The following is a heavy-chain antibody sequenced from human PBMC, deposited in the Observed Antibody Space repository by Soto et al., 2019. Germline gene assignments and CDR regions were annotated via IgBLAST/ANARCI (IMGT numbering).Heavy chain of an antibody. J-gene: IGHJ6*02. CDR3: ARDGGPLYYGMVF. CDR2: ILYSGTT. V-gene: IGHV4-30-4*01. CDR1: GDSIKRDDYY. D-gene: IGHD3-10*01. Sequence: QVQLQESGPGLVKPSQTLSLTCTVSGDSIKRDDYYWSWIRQPPGKGLEWIGYILYSGTTYYNPSLKSRLIISLDTSKNQFSLNLTSVTAADTAVYYCARDGGPLYYGMVFWGQGTTVTVSS.